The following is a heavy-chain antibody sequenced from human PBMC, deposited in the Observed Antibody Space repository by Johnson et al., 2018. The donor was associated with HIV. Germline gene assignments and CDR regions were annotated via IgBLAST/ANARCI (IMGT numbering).Heavy chain of an antibody. CDR3: ARGPHHSPGTTLRGAFDI. CDR1: GFTFSSYA. D-gene: IGHD1-7*01. J-gene: IGHJ3*02. V-gene: IGHV3-64*01. Sequence: VQLVESGGGLVQPGGSLRLSCAASGFTFSSYAMHWVRQAPGKGLEYVSAISSNGGSTYYANSVKGRFTISRDNAKNSLYLQMNSLRAEDTALYYCARGPHHSPGTTLRGAFDIWGQGTMVTVSS. CDR2: ISSNGGST.